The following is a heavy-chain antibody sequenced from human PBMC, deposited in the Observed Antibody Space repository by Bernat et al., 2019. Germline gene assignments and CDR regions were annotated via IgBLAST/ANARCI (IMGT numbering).Heavy chain of an antibody. CDR2: ISSSSSYI. J-gene: IGHJ4*02. D-gene: IGHD3-22*01. CDR1: GFTFSSYS. V-gene: IGHV3-21*01. CDR3: ARVKVGSYYDSSGFVDY. Sequence: EVQLVESGGGLVKPGGSLRLSCAASGFTFSSYSMNWVRQAPGKGLEWVSSISSSSSYIDYAASVKGRFTISRDNAKNSLYLQMNSLRAEDTAVYYCARVKVGSYYDSSGFVDYWDQGTLVTVSS.